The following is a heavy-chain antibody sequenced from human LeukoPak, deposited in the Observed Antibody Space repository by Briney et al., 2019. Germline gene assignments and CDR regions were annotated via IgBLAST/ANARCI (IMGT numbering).Heavy chain of an antibody. Sequence: ASVKVSCKASGYTFTNYAIHWVRQAPGQRLEWMGWINAGNGNTKYSQEFQGRVTITRDTSASTAYMELSSLRSEDMAVYYCARSSSWARYFFDYWGQGTLVTVSS. V-gene: IGHV1-3*03. J-gene: IGHJ4*02. CDR3: ARSSSWARYFFDY. CDR1: GYTFTNYA. CDR2: INAGNGNT. D-gene: IGHD6-6*01.